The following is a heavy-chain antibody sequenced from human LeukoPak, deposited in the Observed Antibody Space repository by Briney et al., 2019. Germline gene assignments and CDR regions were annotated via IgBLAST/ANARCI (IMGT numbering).Heavy chain of an antibody. CDR2: IYSGGST. CDR3: ARGDSSSYYNAFDI. CDR1: GFTFTTYT. D-gene: IGHD3-22*01. J-gene: IGHJ3*02. V-gene: IGHV3-53*01. Sequence: GGSLRLSCAASGFTFTTYTMNWVRQLPGKGLEWVSVIYSGGSTYYADSVKVRFTISRDNSKNTLYLQMNSLRAEDTAVYYCARGDSSSYYNAFDIWGQGTMVTVSS.